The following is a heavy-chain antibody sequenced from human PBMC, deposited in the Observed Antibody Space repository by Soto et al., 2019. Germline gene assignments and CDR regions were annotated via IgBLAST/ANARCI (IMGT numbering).Heavy chain of an antibody. CDR3: ARVERNDGFDWLSYPWAAFDI. D-gene: IGHD3-9*01. Sequence: EVQLVESGGGLVQPGGSLRLSCAASGFTFSSYWMSWVRQAPGKGLEWVANIKQDGSEKYYVDSVKGRFTISRDNAKNSLYLQMTGLRAEDTAVYYCARVERNDGFDWLSYPWAAFDIWGQGTMVTVSS. CDR1: GFTFSSYW. V-gene: IGHV3-7*01. CDR2: IKQDGSEK. J-gene: IGHJ3*02.